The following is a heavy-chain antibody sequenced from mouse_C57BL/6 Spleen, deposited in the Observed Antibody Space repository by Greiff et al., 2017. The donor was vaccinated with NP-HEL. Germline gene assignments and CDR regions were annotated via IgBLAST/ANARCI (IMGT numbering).Heavy chain of an antibody. CDR1: GFTFSNYW. J-gene: IGHJ1*03. CDR2: IRLKSDNYAT. D-gene: IGHD1-1*01. CDR3: TVVAKDWYFDV. V-gene: IGHV6-3*01. Sequence: DVQLQESGGGLVQPGGSMKLSCVASGFTFSNYWMNWVRQSPEKGLEWVAQIRLKSDNYATHYAESVKGRFTISRDDSKSSVYLQMNNLRAEDTGIYYCTVVAKDWYFDVWGTGTTVTVSS.